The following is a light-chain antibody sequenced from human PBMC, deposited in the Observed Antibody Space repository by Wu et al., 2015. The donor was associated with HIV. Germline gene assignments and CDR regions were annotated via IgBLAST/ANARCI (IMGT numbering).Light chain of an antibody. V-gene: IGKV3-11*01. J-gene: IGKJ5*01. Sequence: IVLTQSPATLSLPPGERATLSCRASQSLGTNLAWYQQKPGQAPRLLIYGASNRATGIPARFSGSGSGTDFFLTISRLEPEDFATYSCQQRLNWPLTFGQGTRLEIK. CDR1: QSLGTN. CDR3: QQRLNWPLT. CDR2: GAS.